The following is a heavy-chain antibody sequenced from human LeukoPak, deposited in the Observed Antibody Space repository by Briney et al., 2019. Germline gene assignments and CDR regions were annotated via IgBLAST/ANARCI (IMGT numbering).Heavy chain of an antibody. D-gene: IGHD7-27*01. CDR1: GFTFSDYY. V-gene: IGHV3-11*01. CDR2: ISSSGSTI. Sequence: PGGSLRLSCAASGFTFSDYYMSWIRQALGKGLEWVSYISSSGSTIYYADSVKGRFTISRDNAKNSLYLQMNSLRAEDTAVYYCARVPLGIQYYFDYWGQGTLVTVSS. CDR3: ARVPLGIQYYFDY. J-gene: IGHJ4*02.